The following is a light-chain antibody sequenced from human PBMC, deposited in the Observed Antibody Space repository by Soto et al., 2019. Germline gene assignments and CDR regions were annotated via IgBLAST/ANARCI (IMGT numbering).Light chain of an antibody. J-gene: IGLJ3*02. V-gene: IGLV1-47*01. CDR3: AAWDDSLSGHWV. CDR2: RNN. Sequence: QSVLTQPPSASGTPGQRVTISCSGSSSNIGSNYVYWYQQLPGTAPKLLIYRNNQRPSGVPVRFSGSKSGTSASLAISGLRSEDEADYYCAAWDDSLSGHWVFGGGTKVTVL. CDR1: SSNIGSNY.